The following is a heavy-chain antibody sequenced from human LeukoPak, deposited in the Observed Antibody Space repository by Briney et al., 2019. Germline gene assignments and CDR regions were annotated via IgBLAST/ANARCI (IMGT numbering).Heavy chain of an antibody. CDR3: AKAKIGYSSGWDH. V-gene: IGHV3-7*01. J-gene: IGHJ4*02. Sequence: GGSLRLSCAASGFTFSASWMTWVRQAPGKGLEWVAKVKEDGSDKYYVDSAKGRFTISRDNAKNSLYLQMNSLRAEDTAVYYCAKAKIGYSSGWDHWGQGTLVTVSS. D-gene: IGHD6-19*01. CDR2: VKEDGSDK. CDR1: GFTFSASW.